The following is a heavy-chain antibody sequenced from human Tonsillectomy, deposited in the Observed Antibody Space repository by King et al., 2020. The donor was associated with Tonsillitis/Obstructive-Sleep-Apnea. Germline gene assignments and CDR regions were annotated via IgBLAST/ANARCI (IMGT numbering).Heavy chain of an antibody. J-gene: IGHJ3*02. CDR2: IYYSGST. V-gene: IGHV4-61*01. CDR1: GGSVSSGSYY. D-gene: IGHD6-19*01. CDR3: ARGGSGWYFDAFDI. Sequence: QLQESGPGLVKPSETLSLTCTVSGGSVSSGSYYWSWIRQPPGKGLEWIGYIYYSGSTNYNPSLKSRVTISVETSKNQFSLKLSSVTAADTAVYYCARGGSGWYFDAFDIWGQGTMVTVSS.